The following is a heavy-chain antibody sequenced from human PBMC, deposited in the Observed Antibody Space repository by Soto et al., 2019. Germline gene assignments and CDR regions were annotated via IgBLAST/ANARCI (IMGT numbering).Heavy chain of an antibody. CDR3: AGLYYYDSSGSLHDAFDA. J-gene: IGHJ3*01. Sequence: PGESLKISCKGSGYSFTSYWIGWVRQMPGKGLEWVGRIDPSDSYTNYSPSFQGHVTISADKSISTAYLQWSSLKASDTAMYYCAGLYYYDSSGSLHDAFDAWGQGTMVTVSS. CDR2: IDPSDSYT. CDR1: GYSFTSYW. V-gene: IGHV5-10-1*01. D-gene: IGHD3-22*01.